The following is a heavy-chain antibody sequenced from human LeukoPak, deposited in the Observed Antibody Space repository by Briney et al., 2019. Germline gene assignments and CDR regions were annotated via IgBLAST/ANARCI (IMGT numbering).Heavy chain of an antibody. CDR2: IYYSGST. V-gene: IGHV4-59*01. CDR3: ARGPYYDSSGYLNDAFDI. J-gene: IGHJ3*02. CDR1: ADSMKTYY. Sequence: SETLSLTCSVSADSMKTYYWSWIRQPPGKGLEWIGYIYYSGSTNYNPSLKSRVTISVDTSKNQFSLKLSSVTAADTAVYYCARGPYYDSSGYLNDAFDIWGQGTMVTVSS. D-gene: IGHD3-22*01.